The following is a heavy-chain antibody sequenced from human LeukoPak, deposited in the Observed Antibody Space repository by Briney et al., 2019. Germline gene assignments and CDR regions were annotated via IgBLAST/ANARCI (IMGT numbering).Heavy chain of an antibody. V-gene: IGHV3-7*01. CDR3: GTSRRWLQPIDY. CDR2: IKQDEIEK. J-gene: IGHJ4*02. Sequence: GGTLRLSCVASGFTFSSYWMTWVRQAPGKGLEWVANIKQDEIEKYSVDSVKGRFTISRDNAKSLLYLQMNSLRPEDTAVYYCGTSRRWLQPIDYWGQGTLVTVSS. D-gene: IGHD5-24*01. CDR1: GFTFSSYW.